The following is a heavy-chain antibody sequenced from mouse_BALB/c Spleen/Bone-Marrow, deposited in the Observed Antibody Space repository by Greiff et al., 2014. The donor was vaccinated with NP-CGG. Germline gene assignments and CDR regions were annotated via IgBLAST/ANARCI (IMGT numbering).Heavy chain of an antibody. D-gene: IGHD2-1*01. Sequence: EVQLQQSXPELVKPGASVKISCKASGYTFTDYNMHWVKQSHGKSLEWIGYIYPYNGGAGYNQKFKSKATLTVDNSSSTAYMELRSLTSDDSAVYYCARSYGNYDAWFAHWGQGTLVTVSA. CDR3: ARSYGNYDAWFAH. CDR2: IYPYNGGA. V-gene: IGHV1S29*02. CDR1: GYTFTDYN. J-gene: IGHJ3*01.